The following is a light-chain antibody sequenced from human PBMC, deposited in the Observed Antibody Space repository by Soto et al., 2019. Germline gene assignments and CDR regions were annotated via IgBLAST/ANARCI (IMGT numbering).Light chain of an antibody. CDR2: DVT. J-gene: IGLJ2*01. CDR1: SSDVGGYNF. Sequence: QSVLAQPRSVTGSPGQSVTISCTGTSSDVGGYNFVSWYQQYPGKAPKFMIYDVTKRPSGVPDRFSGSKSGNTASLTISGLQAEAEADYYCCSYGGRVIFGGGTKVTVL. V-gene: IGLV2-11*01. CDR3: CSYGGRVI.